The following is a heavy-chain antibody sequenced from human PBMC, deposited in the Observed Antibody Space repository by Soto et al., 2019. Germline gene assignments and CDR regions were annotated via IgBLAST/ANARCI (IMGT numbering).Heavy chain of an antibody. CDR1: GFTFSSYG. D-gene: IGHD1-1*01. Sequence: GGSLRLSCAASGFTFSSYGMHWVRQAPGKGLEWVAVIWYDGSNKYYADSVKGRFTISRDNSKNTLYLQMNSLRAEDTAVYYCAREDLNDPFFYCFDVRGQGTTVTAPS. J-gene: IGHJ6*02. CDR3: AREDLNDPFFYCFDV. CDR2: IWYDGSNK. V-gene: IGHV3-33*01.